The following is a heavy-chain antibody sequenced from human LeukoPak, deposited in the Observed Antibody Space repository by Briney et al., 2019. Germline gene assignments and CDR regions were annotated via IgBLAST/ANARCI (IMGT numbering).Heavy chain of an antibody. D-gene: IGHD2-2*01. CDR2: ISGSGGST. Sequence: GGSLRLSCAASGFTLSSYAMICVRQAPGKGREWVSSISGSGGSTYYAASVKGRFTISRDNSKNTVYLQMNSLRAEDTAVYYCAKGKGVVPAAIRGGNWFDPWGQGTLVTVSS. V-gene: IGHV3-23*01. CDR3: AKGKGVVPAAIRGGNWFDP. CDR1: GFTLSSYA. J-gene: IGHJ5*02.